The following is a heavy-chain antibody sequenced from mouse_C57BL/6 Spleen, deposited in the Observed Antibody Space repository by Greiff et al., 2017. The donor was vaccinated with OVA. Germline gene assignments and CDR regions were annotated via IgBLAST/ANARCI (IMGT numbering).Heavy chain of an antibody. J-gene: IGHJ2*01. V-gene: IGHV8-8*01. CDR2: IWWDDDK. D-gene: IGHD1-1*01. CDR1: GFSLSTFGMG. CDR3: ARIGYYGSSPYFDY. Sequence: QVQLKESGPGILQPSQTLSLTCSFSGFSLSTFGMGVGWIRQPSGKGLEWLAHIWWDDDKYYNPALKSRLTISKDTSKNHVFLKIANVDTADTATYYCARIGYYGSSPYFDYWGQGTTLTVSS.